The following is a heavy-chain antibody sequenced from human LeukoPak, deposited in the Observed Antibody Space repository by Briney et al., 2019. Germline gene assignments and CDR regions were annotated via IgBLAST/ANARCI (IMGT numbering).Heavy chain of an antibody. CDR3: AKDEDPYNVDTSFDY. D-gene: IGHD5-18*01. CDR2: ISSSGGST. J-gene: IGHJ4*02. CDR1: GFTFSSYA. Sequence: PGGSLRLSCAASGFTFSSYAMSWVCQARGKGLEWVSAISSSGGSTYYADSVKGRFTISRDNSKNTLYLQMNSLRAEDTAVYYCAKDEDPYNVDTSFDYWGQGTLITVSS. V-gene: IGHV3-23*01.